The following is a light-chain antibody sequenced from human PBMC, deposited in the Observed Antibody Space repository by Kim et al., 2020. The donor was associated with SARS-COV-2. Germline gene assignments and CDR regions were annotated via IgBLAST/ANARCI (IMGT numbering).Light chain of an antibody. CDR3: QQYDNLPLS. J-gene: IGKJ4*01. Sequence: ASVEERESITWQASQNITNYINLYQQKAGKAPQLPIYVVSKLDTVVPSRGTGGGAVTDIIFTISSLQPEDIATYYCQQYDNLPLSFGGGTKVDIK. CDR2: VVS. V-gene: IGKV1-33*01. CDR1: QNITNY.